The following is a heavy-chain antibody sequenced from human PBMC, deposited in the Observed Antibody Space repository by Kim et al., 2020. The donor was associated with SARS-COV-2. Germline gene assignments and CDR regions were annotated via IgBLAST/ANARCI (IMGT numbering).Heavy chain of an antibody. V-gene: IGHV1-3*01. Sequence: ASVKVSCKASGYTFTSYAMHWVRQAPGQRLEWMGWINAGNGNTKYSQKFQGRVTITRDTSASTAYMELSSLRSEDTAVYYCARGDGRLDSSGYPFDYWGQGTLVTVSS. D-gene: IGHD3-22*01. CDR1: GYTFTSYA. CDR3: ARGDGRLDSSGYPFDY. CDR2: INAGNGNT. J-gene: IGHJ4*02.